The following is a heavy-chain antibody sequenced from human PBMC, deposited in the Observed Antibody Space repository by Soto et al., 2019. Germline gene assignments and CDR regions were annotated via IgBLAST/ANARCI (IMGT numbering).Heavy chain of an antibody. D-gene: IGHD4-17*01. CDR2: IGANGGGT. CDR3: ARDTNGAYLGAFEF. J-gene: IGHJ3*01. CDR1: GFTFSSFF. Sequence: EVQLLEPGGGLVQPGGSLRLSCAASGFTFSSFFMSWVRQAPGKGLDWVSGIGANGGGTYYADSVKGRFIISRDNSKNTLDLKINSLSADDTAVSYCARDTNGAYLGAFEFWGHKPMVTVSS. V-gene: IGHV3-23*01.